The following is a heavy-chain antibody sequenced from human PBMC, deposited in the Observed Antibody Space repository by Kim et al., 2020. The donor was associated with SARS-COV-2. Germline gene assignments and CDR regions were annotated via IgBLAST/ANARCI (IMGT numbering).Heavy chain of an antibody. CDR3: ARDPWGEYGARGDAFDF. V-gene: IGHV1-46*01. Sequence: ASVKVSCKASGYTFTSYYMHWVRQAPGQGLEWMGIINPSGGSTSYAQKFQGRVTMTRDTSTSTVYMELSSLRSEETAVYYCARDPWGEYGARGDAFDFWGQGRLVTLSS. D-gene: IGHD4-17*01. J-gene: IGHJ3*01. CDR1: GYTFTSYY. CDR2: INPSGGST.